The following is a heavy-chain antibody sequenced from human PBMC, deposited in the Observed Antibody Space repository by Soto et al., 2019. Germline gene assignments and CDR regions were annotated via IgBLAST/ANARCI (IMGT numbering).Heavy chain of an antibody. V-gene: IGHV4-59*01. CDR3: AREGLTGTIGLYYYYGMDV. D-gene: IGHD1-7*01. CDR2: IYYSGST. J-gene: IGHJ6*02. CDR1: GGSISSYY. Sequence: QVQLQESGPGLVKPSETLSLTCTASGGSISSYYWSWIRQPPGKGLEWIGYIYYSGSTNYNPSLKSRVTISVDTSKNQFSLKLSSVTAADTAVYYCAREGLTGTIGLYYYYGMDVWGQGTTVTVSS.